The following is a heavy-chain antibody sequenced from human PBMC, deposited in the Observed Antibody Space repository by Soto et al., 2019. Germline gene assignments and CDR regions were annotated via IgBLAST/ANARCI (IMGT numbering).Heavy chain of an antibody. J-gene: IGHJ1*01. CDR2: IYHSGAT. V-gene: IGHV4-31*03. Sequence: QVQLQASGPRLVRPSQTLSLTCTVSGESIDTAGYYWTWIRQRPGRGREWIGFIYHSGATYYSSSMKRRLSISIARSQNQFSLKVTSVTAADTAVYFCSGGEYCGQGMLVTVSS. CDR1: GESIDTAGYY. D-gene: IGHD2-21*01. CDR3: SGGEY.